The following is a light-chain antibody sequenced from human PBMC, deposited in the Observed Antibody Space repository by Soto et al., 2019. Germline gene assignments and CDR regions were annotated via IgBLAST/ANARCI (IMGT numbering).Light chain of an antibody. CDR1: SGHSSYA. CDR2: LNSDGSH. J-gene: IGLJ3*02. CDR3: QTWGTGIRWV. Sequence: HPVLTQSPSASASLGASVKLTCTLSSGHSSYAIAWHQQQPEKGPRYLMKLNSDGSHSKGDGIPDRFSGSSSGAERYLTISSLQSEDEADYYCQTWGTGIRWVFGGGTKLTVL. V-gene: IGLV4-69*01.